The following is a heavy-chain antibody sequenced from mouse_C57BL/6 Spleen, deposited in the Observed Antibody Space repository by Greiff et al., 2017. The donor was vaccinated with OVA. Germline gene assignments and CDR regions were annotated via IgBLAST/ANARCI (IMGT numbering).Heavy chain of an antibody. CDR3: ARWVTTPEFDY. CDR1: GYTFTSYW. J-gene: IGHJ2*01. D-gene: IGHD2-2*01. CDR2: IDPSDSYT. Sequence: VQLQQPGAELVRPGPSVKLSCKASGYTFTSYWMHWVKQRPGQGLEWIGVIDPSDSYTNYNQKFKGKATFTVDTSTSTAYMQLSSLTSEDSAVDYCARWVTTPEFDYWGKGTTLTVSS. V-gene: IGHV1-59*01.